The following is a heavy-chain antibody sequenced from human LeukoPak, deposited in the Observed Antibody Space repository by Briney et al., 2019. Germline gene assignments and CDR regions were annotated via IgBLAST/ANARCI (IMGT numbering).Heavy chain of an antibody. J-gene: IGHJ6*02. Sequence: SETLSLTCAVYGGSFSGYYWSWIRQPPGKGLEWIGEINHSGSTNYNPSLKSRVTISVDTSENQFSLKLSSVTAADTAVYYCARGRVRGYCNSTGCYHYYCMDVWGQGTTVTVSS. V-gene: IGHV4-34*01. CDR1: GGSFSGYY. CDR3: ARGRVRGYCNSTGCYHYYCMDV. CDR2: INHSGST. D-gene: IGHD2-2*01.